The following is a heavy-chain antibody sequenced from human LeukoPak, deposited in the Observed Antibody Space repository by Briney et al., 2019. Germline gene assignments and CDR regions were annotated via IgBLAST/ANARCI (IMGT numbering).Heavy chain of an antibody. CDR1: GYTFTSYA. D-gene: IGHD6-19*01. V-gene: IGHV1-3*03. J-gene: IGHJ5*02. Sequence: ASVKVSCKASGYTFTSYAMHWVRQAPGQRLEWMGWINADNGNTKYSQEFQGRVTITRDTSASTAYMELSSLRSEDMAVYYCARDALYRSGWSNWFDPWGQGTLVTVSS. CDR3: ARDALYRSGWSNWFDP. CDR2: INADNGNT.